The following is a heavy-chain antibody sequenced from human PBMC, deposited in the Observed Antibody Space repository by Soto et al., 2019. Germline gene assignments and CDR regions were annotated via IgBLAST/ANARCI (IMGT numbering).Heavy chain of an antibody. Sequence: SETLSLTCTVSGGSISSGGYYWGWIRQHPGKGLEWIGYIYYSGSTYYNPSLKSRVTISVDTSKNQFSLKLSSVTAADTAVYYCARERRFLAPGAEYYGMDVWGQGTTVTVSS. D-gene: IGHD3-3*01. CDR3: ARERRFLAPGAEYYGMDV. CDR2: IYYSGST. J-gene: IGHJ6*02. V-gene: IGHV4-31*03. CDR1: GGSISSGGYY.